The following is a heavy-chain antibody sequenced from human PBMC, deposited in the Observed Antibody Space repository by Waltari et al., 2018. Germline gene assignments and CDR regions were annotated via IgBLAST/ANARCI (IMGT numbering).Heavy chain of an antibody. D-gene: IGHD6-25*01. J-gene: IGHJ4*02. CDR2: ISWNSGRI. V-gene: IGHV3-9*01. CDR3: AKDSDGIAAAAIIDY. CDR1: GFTFEAYA. Sequence: EVQLVESGGGLVQPGRSLRLSCAASGFTFEAYAMHWVRQAPGKGLEWVSSISWNSGRIGYADSVKGRFTISRDNAKNSLYLQMNSLRAEDTALYYCAKDSDGIAAAAIIDYWGQGTLVTVSS.